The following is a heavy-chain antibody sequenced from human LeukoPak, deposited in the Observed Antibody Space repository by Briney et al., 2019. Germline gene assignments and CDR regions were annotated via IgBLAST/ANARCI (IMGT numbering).Heavy chain of an antibody. CDR3: SRRYSSSWSDYYYYMDV. Sequence: GGSLRLSCAASGFTFSSYAMNWVRQAPGKGLEWVSYISSSGSTIYYADSVKGRFTISRDNAKNTLYLQMNSLRAEDTAVYYCSRRYSSSWSDYYYYMDVWGKGTTVTVSS. D-gene: IGHD6-13*01. CDR1: GFTFSSYA. J-gene: IGHJ6*03. V-gene: IGHV3-48*04. CDR2: ISSSGSTI.